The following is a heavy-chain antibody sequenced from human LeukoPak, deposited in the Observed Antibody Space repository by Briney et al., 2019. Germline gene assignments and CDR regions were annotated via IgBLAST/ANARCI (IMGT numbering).Heavy chain of an antibody. Sequence: GASVKVSCKASGYTFTGYYMHWVRQAPGQGLEWMGWINPNSGGTNYAQKFQGRVTMTRDTSISTAYMELSRLRSDDTAVYYCVKSRPLGLELLGWFDPWGQGTLVTVSS. D-gene: IGHD1-7*01. CDR3: VKSRPLGLELLGWFDP. J-gene: IGHJ5*02. CDR1: GYTFTGYY. CDR2: INPNSGGT. V-gene: IGHV1-2*02.